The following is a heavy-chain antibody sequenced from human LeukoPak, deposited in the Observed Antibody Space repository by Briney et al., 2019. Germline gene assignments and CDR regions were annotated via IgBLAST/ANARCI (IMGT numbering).Heavy chain of an antibody. J-gene: IGHJ4*02. Sequence: PSETLSLTCTGSGGSISSYYWSWIRQPPGKGLEWIGYIYYSGSTNYNPSLKSRVTISVDTSKNQSSLKLSSVTAADTAVYYCARGLWFAREYYFDYWGQGTLVTVSS. CDR2: IYYSGST. D-gene: IGHD3-10*01. V-gene: IGHV4-59*01. CDR1: GGSISSYY. CDR3: ARGLWFAREYYFDY.